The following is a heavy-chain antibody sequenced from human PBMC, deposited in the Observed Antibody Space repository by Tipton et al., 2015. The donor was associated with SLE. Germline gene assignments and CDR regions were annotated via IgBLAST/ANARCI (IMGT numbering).Heavy chain of an antibody. CDR1: GGSISSSSYY. CDR3: ARDYYDSSGYFDY. D-gene: IGHD3-22*01. V-gene: IGHV4-61*01. CDR2: IYYSGST. Sequence: TLSLTCTVSGGSISSSSYYWGWIRQPPGKGLEWIGYIYYSGSTNYNPSLKSRVTISVDTSKNQFSLKLSSVTAADTAVYYCARDYYDSSGYFDYWGQGTLVTVSS. J-gene: IGHJ4*02.